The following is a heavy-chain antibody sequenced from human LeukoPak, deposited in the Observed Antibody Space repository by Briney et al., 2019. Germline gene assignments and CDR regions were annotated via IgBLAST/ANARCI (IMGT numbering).Heavy chain of an antibody. CDR2: IYYSGST. CDR1: GFTLSDYY. J-gene: IGHJ6*03. CDR3: ARGSGSYGSNMDV. V-gene: IGHV4-59*01. D-gene: IGHD3-10*01. Sequence: GSLRLSCAASGFTLSDYYMSWIRQPPGKGLEYIGYIYYSGSTNYNPSLKSRVTISIDTSKNQFSLKLNSVTVADTAIYYCARGSGSYGSNMDVWGKGTTVTISS.